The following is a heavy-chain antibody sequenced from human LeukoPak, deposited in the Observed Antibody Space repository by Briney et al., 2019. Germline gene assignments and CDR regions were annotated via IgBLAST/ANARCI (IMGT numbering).Heavy chain of an antibody. CDR3: ARDSISGAVAGYYFDY. CDR2: IYSGGST. D-gene: IGHD6-19*01. Sequence: GGALRLSCAASGFTVSSNYMSWVRQAPGKGLAWVSVIYSGGSTYYADSVKGRFTISRDNSKNTLYLQINSLRAEDTAVYYCARDSISGAVAGYYFDYWGRGTLVTVSS. CDR1: GFTVSSNY. V-gene: IGHV3-53*01. J-gene: IGHJ4*02.